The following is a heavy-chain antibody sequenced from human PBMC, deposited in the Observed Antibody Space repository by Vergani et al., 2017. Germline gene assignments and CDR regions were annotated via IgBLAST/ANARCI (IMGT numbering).Heavy chain of an antibody. CDR1: GFTFSSYG. D-gene: IGHD3-3*01. V-gene: IGHV3-30*18. J-gene: IGHJ4*02. Sequence: QVQLVESGGGVVQPGRSLRLSCAASGFTFSSYGMHWVRQAPGKALEWVAVISYDGSNKYYADSVKGRFTISRDNSKNTLYLQMNSLRAEDTAVYYCAKGPRGGKLYWGQGTLVTVSS. CDR3: AKGPRGGKLY. CDR2: ISYDGSNK.